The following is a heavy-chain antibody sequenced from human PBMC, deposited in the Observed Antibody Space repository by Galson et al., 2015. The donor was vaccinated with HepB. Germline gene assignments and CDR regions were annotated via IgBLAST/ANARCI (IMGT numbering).Heavy chain of an antibody. D-gene: IGHD3-22*01. CDR2: ISSSPSYI. Sequence: SLRLSCAVSGFIFRGYSMHWVRQAPGKGLEWVACISSSPSYIYYADSVKGRFTISSDNAKNSLSLQMSSLRHEDTAIYYCAIAVNTRHHYFYYGMDVWGQGTMVTVSS. V-gene: IGHV3-21*01. J-gene: IGHJ6*02. CDR3: AIAVNTRHHYFYYGMDV. CDR1: GFIFRGYS.